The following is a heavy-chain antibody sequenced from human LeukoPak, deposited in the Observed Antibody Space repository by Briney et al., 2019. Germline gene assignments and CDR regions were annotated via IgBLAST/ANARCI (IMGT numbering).Heavy chain of an antibody. CDR3: AKDDCSGGSCYSDY. J-gene: IGHJ4*02. CDR2: ISGSDGNT. V-gene: IGHV3-23*01. D-gene: IGHD2-15*01. Sequence: GGSLRLSCAASGFTFSSYVMSWVRQAPGKGLEWVSGISGSDGNTYYADSVKGRFTISRDNSKNTLYLQMNSLRAEDTAVYYCAKDDCSGGSCYSDYWGQGTLVTVSS. CDR1: GFTFSSYV.